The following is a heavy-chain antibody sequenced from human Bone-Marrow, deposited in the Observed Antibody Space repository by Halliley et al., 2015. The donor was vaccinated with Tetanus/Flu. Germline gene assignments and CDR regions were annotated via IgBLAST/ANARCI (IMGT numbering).Heavy chain of an antibody. J-gene: IGHJ6*02. CDR3: TRHPDSTAAVYFYYGMDV. CDR2: IRRESNSYAT. V-gene: IGHV3-73*01. Sequence: SLRLSCEASGFSFSASSMHWVRQAPGKGLEWLGRIRRESNSYATEYAASVKGRFIIPRDDGKNAAYLQMNNLRLEDTAIYYCTRHPDSTAAVYFYYGMDVWGQGTTVTVSS. CDR1: GFSFSASS. D-gene: IGHD2-2*01.